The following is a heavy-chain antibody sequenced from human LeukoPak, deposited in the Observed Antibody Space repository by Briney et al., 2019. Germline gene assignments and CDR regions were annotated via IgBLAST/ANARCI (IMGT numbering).Heavy chain of an antibody. D-gene: IGHD2-2*01. CDR2: ISWNLGNT. CDR3: ATSTSRGPYYYYMDV. V-gene: IGHV3-9*01. J-gene: IGHJ6*03. CDR1: GFTFGNYA. Sequence: GRSLRLSCAASGFTFGNYAMHWVRQAPGKGLEWVSSISWNLGNTDYADSVKGRFTISRDNTKNSLYLQMNSLRAEDTAVYYCATSTSRGPYYYYMDVWGKGTTVTVSS.